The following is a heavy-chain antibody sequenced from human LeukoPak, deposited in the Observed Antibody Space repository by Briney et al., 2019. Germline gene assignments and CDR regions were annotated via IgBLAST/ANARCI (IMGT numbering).Heavy chain of an antibody. CDR3: GRVIAGAIDY. J-gene: IGHJ4*02. V-gene: IGHV3-7*01. CDR1: GFTFSGHS. Sequence: GGSLRLSCAASGFTFSGHSMTWVRQAPGKGLEWVANINLDGSERFYVDFVKGRFTISRDNPDNSMYLQMNSLRAEDTAVYYCGRVIAGAIDYWGQGTLVTVSS. CDR2: INLDGSER. D-gene: IGHD6-13*01.